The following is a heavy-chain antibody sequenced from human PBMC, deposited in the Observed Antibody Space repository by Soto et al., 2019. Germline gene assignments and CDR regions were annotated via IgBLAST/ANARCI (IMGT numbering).Heavy chain of an antibody. D-gene: IGHD3-22*01. CDR2: ISSSSSTI. Sequence: GGSLRLSCAASGFTFSSYSMNWVRQAPGKGLEWVSYISSSSSTIYYADSVKGRFTISRDNAKNSLYLQMNSLRDEDTAVYYCARLYYYDSSGYDDYWGQGTLVTVSS. V-gene: IGHV3-48*02. J-gene: IGHJ4*02. CDR1: GFTFSSYS. CDR3: ARLYYYDSSGYDDY.